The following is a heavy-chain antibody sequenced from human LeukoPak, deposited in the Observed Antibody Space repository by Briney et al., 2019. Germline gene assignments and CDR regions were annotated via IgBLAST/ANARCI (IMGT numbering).Heavy chain of an antibody. V-gene: IGHV3-48*01. CDR2: IDARSGIT. D-gene: IGHD3-3*01. J-gene: IGHJ4*02. CDR3: T. Sequence: GGSLRLSCAASGFTFTIFNWVRQAPGKVPEWVSYIDARSGITYYADSVQGRFTISRDNAQESVFLQMMILGVVLREMLSITGAQGTLVTVSS. CDR1: GFTFTIF.